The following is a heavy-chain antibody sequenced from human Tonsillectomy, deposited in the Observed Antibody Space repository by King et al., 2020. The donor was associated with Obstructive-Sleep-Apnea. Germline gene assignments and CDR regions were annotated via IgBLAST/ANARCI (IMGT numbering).Heavy chain of an antibody. CDR1: GFIFSNYA. J-gene: IGHJ3*02. V-gene: IGHV3-21*01. CDR2: ISSSSSYI. CDR3: ARGAGSGSYDAFDI. Sequence: VQLVESGGGLVKPGGSLRLSCAASGFIFSNYAMNWVRQAPGKGLEWVSSISSSSSYIYYADSVKGRFTISRDNSKNSLYLQMNGLRAEDTAVYYCARGAGSGSYDAFDIWGQGTMVTVSS. D-gene: IGHD3-10*01.